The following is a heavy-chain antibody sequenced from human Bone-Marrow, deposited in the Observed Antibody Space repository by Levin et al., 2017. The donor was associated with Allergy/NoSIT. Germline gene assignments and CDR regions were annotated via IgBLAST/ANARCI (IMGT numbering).Heavy chain of an antibody. J-gene: IGHJ4*02. D-gene: IGHD6-19*01. CDR2: ISNDGKNI. Sequence: GESLKISCAASGFTFSSAHMHWVRQAPDKGLEWLAVISNDGKNIGYADSVKGRFTVSRDNSENTLYVQMNSLTAEDTAVYYCAREGGSSGLAGYFDYWGQGTLVTVSS. CDR3: AREGGSSGLAGYFDY. CDR1: GFTFSSAH. V-gene: IGHV3-30*04.